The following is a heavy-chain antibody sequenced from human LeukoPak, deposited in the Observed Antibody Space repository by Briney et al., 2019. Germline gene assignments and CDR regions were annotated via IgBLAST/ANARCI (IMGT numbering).Heavy chain of an antibody. V-gene: IGHV1-46*01. D-gene: IGHD3/OR15-3a*01. CDR1: GYTFTSYY. J-gene: IGHJ5*02. CDR3: ARGPQVRRDSIDWFDP. CDR2: INPSGGST. Sequence: GASVKVSCKASGYTFTSYYMHWVRQAPGQGLEWMGIINPSGGSTSYAQKFQGRVTMTRDTSTSTVYMELSSLRSEDTAVYYCARGPQVRRDSIDWFDPWGQGTLVTVSS.